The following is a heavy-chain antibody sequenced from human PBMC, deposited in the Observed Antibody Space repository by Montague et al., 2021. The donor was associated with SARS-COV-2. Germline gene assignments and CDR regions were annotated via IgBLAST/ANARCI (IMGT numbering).Heavy chain of an antibody. D-gene: IGHD3-10*01. V-gene: IGHV4-59*01. J-gene: IGHJ5*01. Sequence: SETLSLTCTVSGGSISSYYLSWIRQPPGKGLEWVGYIYYSGSTNYNPSLTSRVTISVDTSKNQFSLKLSSVTAADTAVYYCARDPNYYYTSGSRGHWFDSWGQGTLVTVSS. CDR3: ARDPNYYYTSGSRGHWFDS. CDR2: IYYSGST. CDR1: GGSISSYY.